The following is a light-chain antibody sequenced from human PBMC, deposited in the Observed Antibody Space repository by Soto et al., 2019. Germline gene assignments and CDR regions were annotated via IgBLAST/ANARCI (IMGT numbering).Light chain of an antibody. CDR2: DAS. CDR3: QQFSSYTLT. V-gene: IGKV3-20*01. J-gene: IGKJ4*01. Sequence: EFLLTQSPGTLSLSPGERATLSCRASQTVRNNYLAWYQQKPGKAPRLLIYDASSRATGIPDRFSGGGYGTDLTLTISRMENEDFEVYYCQQFSSYTLTFGGGTKVDI. CDR1: QTVRNNY.